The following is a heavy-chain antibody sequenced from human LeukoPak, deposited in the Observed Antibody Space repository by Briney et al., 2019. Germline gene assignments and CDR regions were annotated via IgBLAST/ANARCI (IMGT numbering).Heavy chain of an antibody. D-gene: IGHD3-22*01. CDR2: ISVRSNYI. J-gene: IGHJ4*02. V-gene: IGHV3-21*01. CDR3: VRLRRNSDTSGYYYYYDY. Sequence: GGSLRLSCAASGYTFSSFSINWVRQAPGKGLECVSSISVRSNYIYYADSVRGRFSISRGDARDSLYLQMNSLRAEDTAVYYCVRLRRNSDTSGYYYYYDYWGQGTLVTVSS. CDR1: GYTFSSFS.